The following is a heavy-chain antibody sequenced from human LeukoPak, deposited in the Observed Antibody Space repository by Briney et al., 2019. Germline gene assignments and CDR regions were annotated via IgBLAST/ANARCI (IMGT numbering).Heavy chain of an antibody. CDR3: ARPYSSGWYDGDFDY. J-gene: IGHJ4*02. CDR1: GFTFSSYA. CDR2: ISYDGSNK. Sequence: PERSLRLSCAASGFTFSSYAMHWVRQAPGKGLEWVAVISYDGSNKYYADSVKGRFTISGDNSKNTLYLQMNSLRAEDTAVYYCARPYSSGWYDGDFDYWGQGTLVTVSS. V-gene: IGHV3-30*01. D-gene: IGHD6-19*01.